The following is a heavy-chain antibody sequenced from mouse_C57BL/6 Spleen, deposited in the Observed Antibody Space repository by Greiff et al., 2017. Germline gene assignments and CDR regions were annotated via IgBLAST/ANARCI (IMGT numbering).Heavy chain of an antibody. CDR1: GYSITSGYY. CDR3: AREGTAQAYYFDY. CDR2: ISYDGSN. D-gene: IGHD3-2*02. V-gene: IGHV3-6*01. Sequence: EESGPGLVKPSQSLSLTCSVTGYSITSGYYWNWIRQFPGNKLEWMGYISYDGSNNYNPSLKNRISITRDTSKNQFFLKLNSVTTEDTATYYCAREGTAQAYYFDYWGQGTTLTVSS. J-gene: IGHJ2*01.